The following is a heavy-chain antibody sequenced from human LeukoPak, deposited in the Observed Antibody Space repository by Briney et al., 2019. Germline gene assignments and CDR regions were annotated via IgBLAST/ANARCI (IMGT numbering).Heavy chain of an antibody. V-gene: IGHV3-66*01. CDR1: GFTVSSNY. D-gene: IGHD6-6*01. J-gene: IGHJ4*02. CDR2: IYSGGST. CDR3: ARGRDSSSSYPGY. Sequence: GGSLRLSCAASGFTVSSNYMSWVRQTPGKGLEWVSVIYSGGSTYFADSVKGRFTVSRDGSKNTLYLQMNSLRAEDTAVYYCARGRDSSSSYPGYWGQGTLVTVSS.